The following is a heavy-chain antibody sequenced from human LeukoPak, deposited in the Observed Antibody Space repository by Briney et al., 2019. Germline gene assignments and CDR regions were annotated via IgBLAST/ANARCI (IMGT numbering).Heavy chain of an antibody. CDR1: GGTFSSYA. CDR2: IIPIFGTA. J-gene: IGHJ6*03. Sequence: GASVKVSCKASGGTFSSYAISWVRQAPGQGLEWMGGIIPIFGTANYAQKFQGRVTITADKSTSTAYMELSSLRSEDTAVYYCARGGEDGSGSYYGGYYYMDVWGKGTTVTVSS. CDR3: ARGGEDGSGSYYGGYYYMDV. V-gene: IGHV1-69*06. D-gene: IGHD3-10*01.